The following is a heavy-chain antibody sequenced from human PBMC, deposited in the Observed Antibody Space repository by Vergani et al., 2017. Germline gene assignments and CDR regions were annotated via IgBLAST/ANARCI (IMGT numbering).Heavy chain of an antibody. CDR1: GGTFSSYA. D-gene: IGHD2-2*01. CDR2: IIPIFGTA. Sequence: QVQLVQSGAAVKKPGSSVKVSCKASGGTFSSYAISWVRPAPGQGLEWMGGIIPIFGTANYAQKFQGRVTITADESTSTAYMELSSLRSEDTAVYYCARDGYCSSTSCRSHYMDVWGKGTTVTVSS. V-gene: IGHV1-69*01. J-gene: IGHJ6*03. CDR3: ARDGYCSSTSCRSHYMDV.